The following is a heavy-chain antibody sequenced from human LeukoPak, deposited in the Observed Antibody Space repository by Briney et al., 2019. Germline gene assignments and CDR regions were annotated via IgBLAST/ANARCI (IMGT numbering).Heavy chain of an antibody. D-gene: IGHD6-13*01. V-gene: IGHV3-7*01. Sequence: GGSLRLSCAASGFTFSSYWMSWVRQAPGKGLEWVANIKQDGSEKYYVDSVKGRFTISRDNAKNSLYLQMNSLRAEDTAVYYCAREVAYSSSWLYYYYMDVWGKGTTVTVSS. J-gene: IGHJ6*03. CDR2: IKQDGSEK. CDR3: AREVAYSSSWLYYYYMDV. CDR1: GFTFSSYW.